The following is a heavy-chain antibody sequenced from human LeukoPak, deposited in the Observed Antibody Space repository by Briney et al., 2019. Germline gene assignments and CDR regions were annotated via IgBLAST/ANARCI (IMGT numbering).Heavy chain of an antibody. V-gene: IGHV3-7*01. CDR1: GFTFSRFW. CDR3: ARDQTMGATTFDF. D-gene: IGHD1-26*01. Sequence: GGSLRLSCAASGFTFSRFWMSWVRQAPGKGLEWVANIKEDGSETYYVDSVRGRFTISKDNAKNSVYLQMNSLRVEDTAIYYCARDQTMGATTFDFWGRGTLVTVSS. J-gene: IGHJ4*02. CDR2: IKEDGSET.